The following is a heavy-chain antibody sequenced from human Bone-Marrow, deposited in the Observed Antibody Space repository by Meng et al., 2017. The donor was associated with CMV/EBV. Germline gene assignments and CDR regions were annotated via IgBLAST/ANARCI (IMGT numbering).Heavy chain of an antibody. CDR2: ISYDGSNK. J-gene: IGHJ4*02. V-gene: IGHV3-30-3*01. D-gene: IGHD2-2*01. CDR3: ARDARPKDIVVEGGAHFDY. Sequence: GESLKISCAASGFTFSSYAMHWVRQAPGKGLEWVAVISYDGSNKYYADSVKGRFTISRDNSKNTLYLQMNSLRAEDTAVYYCARDARPKDIVVEGGAHFDYWGQGPLVTVSS. CDR1: GFTFSSYA.